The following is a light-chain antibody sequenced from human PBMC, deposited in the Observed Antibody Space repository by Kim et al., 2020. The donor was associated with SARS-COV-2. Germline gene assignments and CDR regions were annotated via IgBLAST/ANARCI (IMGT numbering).Light chain of an antibody. J-gene: IGLJ3*02. CDR2: KDS. Sequence: SYELTQPSSVSVSPGQTARITCSGDVLAKKYARWFQQKPGQAPVLVIYKDSERPSGIPERFSGSSSGTTVTLTISGAQAEDEADYYCYSAADNNLLFGGGTPLTVL. CDR1: VLAKKY. V-gene: IGLV3-27*01. CDR3: YSAADNNLL.